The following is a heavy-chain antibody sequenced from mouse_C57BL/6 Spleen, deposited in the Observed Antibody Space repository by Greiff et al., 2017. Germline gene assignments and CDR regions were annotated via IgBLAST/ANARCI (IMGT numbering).Heavy chain of an antibody. J-gene: IGHJ2*01. D-gene: IGHD1-1*01. V-gene: IGHV1-59*01. Sequence: QVQLQQPGAELVRPGTSVKLSCKASGYTFTSYWMHWVKQRPGQGLEWIGVIDPSDSYTNYNQKFKGKATLTVDTSSSTAYMQLSSLTSEDSAVYYCARFGSSHWGQGTTLTVSS. CDR1: GYTFTSYW. CDR2: IDPSDSYT. CDR3: ARFGSSH.